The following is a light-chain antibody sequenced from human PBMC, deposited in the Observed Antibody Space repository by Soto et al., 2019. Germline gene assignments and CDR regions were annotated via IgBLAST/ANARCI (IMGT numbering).Light chain of an antibody. J-gene: IGLJ2*01. CDR3: SSYTSSSTLGV. CDR2: KVS. CDR1: SNDIGGYNY. V-gene: IGLV2-14*01. Sequence: QSALTQPASVSGSPGQSITIPCTGSSNDIGGYNYVSWYQQHPGRAPKLVIYKVSDRPSGVSTRFSASKSGNTASLTISGLQAEDEADYYCSSYTSSSTLGVFGGGTKLTVL.